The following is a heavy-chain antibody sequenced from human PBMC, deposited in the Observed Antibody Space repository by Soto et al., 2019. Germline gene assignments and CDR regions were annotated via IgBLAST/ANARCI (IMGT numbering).Heavy chain of an antibody. Sequence: EVQLVETGGGLIQPGGSLRLSCAASGLTVSSNYMNWVRQAPEKGLEWVSVLYSGGSTHYAGSVKGRFIISRDNSKNTLYLQMNSLRVEDTAVYYCARDRPGDEGDGFDIWGHGTMVTVSS. CDR3: ARDRPGDEGDGFDI. D-gene: IGHD3-10*01. V-gene: IGHV3-53*02. J-gene: IGHJ3*02. CDR2: LYSGGST. CDR1: GLTVSSNY.